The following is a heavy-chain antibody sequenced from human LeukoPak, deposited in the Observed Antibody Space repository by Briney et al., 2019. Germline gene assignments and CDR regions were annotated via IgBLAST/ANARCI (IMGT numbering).Heavy chain of an antibody. J-gene: IGHJ5*02. Sequence: ASVKVPCKASGGTFSSYAISWVRQAPGQGLEWMGRIIPIFGTANYAQRFQGRVTITTDESTSTAYMELSSLRSEDTAVYYCARVEDYYDSSGYDGGWFDPWGQGTLVTVSS. V-gene: IGHV1-69*05. D-gene: IGHD3-22*01. CDR3: ARVEDYYDSSGYDGGWFDP. CDR1: GGTFSSYA. CDR2: IIPIFGTA.